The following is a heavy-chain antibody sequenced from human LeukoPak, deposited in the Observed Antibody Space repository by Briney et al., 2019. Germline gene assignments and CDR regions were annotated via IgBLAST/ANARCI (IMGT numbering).Heavy chain of an antibody. Sequence: PGGSLRLSCGASGFTFSTYGMSWVRQAPGKGLEWVSAISGSGGSTYYADSVKGRFTISRDNSKNTLYLRMNSLRAEDTAVYYCARDLMGWDLHYFDYWGQGTLVTVSS. V-gene: IGHV3-23*01. D-gene: IGHD1-26*01. J-gene: IGHJ4*02. CDR1: GFTFSTYG. CDR2: ISGSGGST. CDR3: ARDLMGWDLHYFDY.